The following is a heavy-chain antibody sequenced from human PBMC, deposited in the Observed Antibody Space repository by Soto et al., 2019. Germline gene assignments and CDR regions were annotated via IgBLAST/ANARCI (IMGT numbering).Heavy chain of an antibody. CDR2: IYYRGST. CDR3: ARAGITIFGVATQNYFDY. CDR1: GGSISSYY. J-gene: IGHJ4*02. V-gene: IGHV4-59*01. D-gene: IGHD3-3*01. Sequence: SETLSLSCTVPGGSISSYYWNWIRQPPGKGLEWIGYIYYRGSTSYNPSLKSRITMSVDTSKNQFSLKVSSVTAADTAVYYCARAGITIFGVATQNYFDYWGQGTLVTVSS.